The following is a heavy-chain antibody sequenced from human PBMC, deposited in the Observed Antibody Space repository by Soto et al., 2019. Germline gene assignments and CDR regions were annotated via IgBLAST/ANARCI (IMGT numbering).Heavy chain of an antibody. J-gene: IGHJ4*02. CDR2: IWYDGSNK. V-gene: IGHV3-33*01. CDR1: GFTFSSYG. CDR3: ARDLGRYCSGGSCYAASFDY. Sequence: QVQLVESGGGVVQPGRYLRLSCAASGFTFSSYGMHWVRQAPGMGLEWVAVIWYDGSNKYSEDSVKGRFTISRDNSKNTLYLQMNSLRAEDTAVYYCARDLGRYCSGGSCYAASFDYWGQGTLVTVSS. D-gene: IGHD2-15*01.